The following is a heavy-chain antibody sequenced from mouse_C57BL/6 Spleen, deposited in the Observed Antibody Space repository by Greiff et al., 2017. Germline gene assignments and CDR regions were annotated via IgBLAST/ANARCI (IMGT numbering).Heavy chain of an antibody. CDR1: GYTFTDYY. CDR2: IYPGSGNT. J-gene: IGHJ2*01. V-gene: IGHV1-76*01. D-gene: IGHD6-2*01. Sequence: VQLKQSGAELVRPGASVKLSCKASGYTFTDYYINWVKQRPGQGLEWIARIYPGSGNTYYNEKFKGKATLTAEKSSSTAYMQLSSLTSEASAVYFCAREELLYYFDYWGQGTTLTVSS. CDR3: AREELLYYFDY.